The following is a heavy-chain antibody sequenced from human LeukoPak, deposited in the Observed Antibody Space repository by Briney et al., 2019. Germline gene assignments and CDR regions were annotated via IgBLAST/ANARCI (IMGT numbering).Heavy chain of an antibody. CDR1: GFTFSSYW. V-gene: IGHV3-7*04. Sequence: GGSLRLSCAASGFTFSSYWMSWVRQAPGKGLEWVANIKQDGSEKYYVDSVKGRFTTSRDNAKNSLYLQMNSLRAEDTAVYYCARGAMYYYDSSGYYYIFDYWGQGTLVTVSS. D-gene: IGHD3-22*01. CDR3: ARGAMYYYDSSGYYYIFDY. CDR2: IKQDGSEK. J-gene: IGHJ4*02.